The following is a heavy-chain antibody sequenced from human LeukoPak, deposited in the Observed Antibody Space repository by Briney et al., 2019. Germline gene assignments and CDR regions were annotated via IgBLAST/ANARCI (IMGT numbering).Heavy chain of an antibody. CDR1: GGSISSYY. V-gene: IGHV4-59*08. CDR3: ARHGCGGDCYRYYYYGMDV. Sequence: SETLSLTCTVSGGSISSYYWSWIRQPPGKGLEWIGYIHYSGSTNYNPSPKSRVTISVDTSKNQFSLKLSAVPAADTAVYYCARHGCGGDCYRYYYYGMDVWGQGTTVTVSS. D-gene: IGHD2-21*02. CDR2: IHYSGST. J-gene: IGHJ6*02.